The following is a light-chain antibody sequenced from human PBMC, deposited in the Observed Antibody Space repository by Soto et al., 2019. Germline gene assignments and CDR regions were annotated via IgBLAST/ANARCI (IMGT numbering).Light chain of an antibody. CDR2: YNS. Sequence: SYELTQPPSVSVAPGKTAMITCGGDNIGSKSVHWYQQKPGQAPGVVINYNSDRPSGIPDRFSGSNSGSTATLTIARVEAGDEADYYCQVWDRSSDHVVFGGGTKLTVL. CDR1: NIGSKS. J-gene: IGLJ2*01. CDR3: QVWDRSSDHVV. V-gene: IGLV3-21*04.